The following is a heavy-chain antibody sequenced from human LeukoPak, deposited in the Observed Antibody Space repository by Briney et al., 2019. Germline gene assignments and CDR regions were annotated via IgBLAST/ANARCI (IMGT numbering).Heavy chain of an antibody. J-gene: IGHJ3*01. Sequence: GGSLRLSCAASGFSFRNYGMSWVRQAPGKGLEWVSGISGNGGGTYYADSVKGRFTISRDQSKNTLFLQMNSLRVEDTALYYCGKDPNGDYVGGFDFWGQGTMVTVSS. V-gene: IGHV3-23*01. CDR1: GFSFRNYG. CDR2: ISGNGGGT. D-gene: IGHD3-16*01. CDR3: GKDPNGDYVGGFDF.